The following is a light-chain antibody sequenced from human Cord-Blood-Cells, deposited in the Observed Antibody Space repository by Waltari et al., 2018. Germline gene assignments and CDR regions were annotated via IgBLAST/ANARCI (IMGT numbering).Light chain of an antibody. V-gene: IGLV2-23*03. Sequence: QSALTQPASVSGSPGQSITLSCAGTISAVGSYNLVSWYQQNAGKTPKLMIDEGSKRPSGVSKRFSGSKSGNTASLTISGLQAEDEADYYCCSYAGSSTFEFGGGTKLTVL. CDR3: CSYAGSSTFE. CDR1: ISAVGSYNL. CDR2: EGS. J-gene: IGLJ2*01.